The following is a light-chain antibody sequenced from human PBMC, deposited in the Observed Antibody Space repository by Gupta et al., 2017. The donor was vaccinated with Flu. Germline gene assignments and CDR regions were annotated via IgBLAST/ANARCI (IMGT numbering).Light chain of an antibody. V-gene: IGLV10-54*04. CDR3: SAWDSGLSGWV. J-gene: IGLJ3*02. CDR2: RNN. CDR1: SNNVGNQG. Sequence: QPRQPPPPTVSTGLRPTATLNGIRNSNNVGNQGATWVQQPTGHPPKLLSYRNNNRPSGISERFSASRSGNTASLTITGLQPEDEADYYCSAWDSGLSGWVFGGGTKLTVL.